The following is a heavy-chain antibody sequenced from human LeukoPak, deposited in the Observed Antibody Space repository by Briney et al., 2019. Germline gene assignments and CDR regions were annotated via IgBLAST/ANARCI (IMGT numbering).Heavy chain of an antibody. V-gene: IGHV1-2*02. CDR2: INPNSGGT. Sequence: GASVKVSCKASGYTFTGYYMHWVRQAPGQGLEWMGWINPNSGGTNYAQKLQGRVTMTTDTSTSTAYMELRSLRSDDTAVYYCARELSSSSTLYYYYYYYMDVWGKGTTVTVSS. J-gene: IGHJ6*03. CDR3: ARELSSSSTLYYYYYYYMDV. CDR1: GYTFTGYY. D-gene: IGHD6-6*01.